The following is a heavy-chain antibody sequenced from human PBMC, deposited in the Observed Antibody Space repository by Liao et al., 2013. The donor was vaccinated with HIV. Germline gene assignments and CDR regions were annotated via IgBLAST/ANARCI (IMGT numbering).Heavy chain of an antibody. D-gene: IGHD3-16*01. V-gene: IGHV4-59*02. CDR1: GDSVSTYF. J-gene: IGHJ5*02. CDR2: ILYTGST. CDR3: AREFWGNYT. Sequence: QVQLQESGPGLVKPSETLSLTCSVSGDSVSTYFWTWIRQPPGKGLEWIGYILYTGSTNYNPSLRNRVTISVDTSKNQFSLKLRSVTAADTAVYYCAREFWGNYTWGQGTLVTVSS.